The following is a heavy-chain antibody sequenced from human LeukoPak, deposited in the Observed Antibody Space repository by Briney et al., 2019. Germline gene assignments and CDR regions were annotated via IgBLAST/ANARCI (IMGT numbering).Heavy chain of an antibody. CDR1: GGSISSYY. V-gene: IGHV4-4*07. CDR3: ARVRSGSTARYYYYMDV. D-gene: IGHD2-2*01. J-gene: IGHJ6*03. Sequence: PSETLSLTCTVSGGSISSYYWSWIRQPAGKGLVWIGRIYTSGSTNYNPSLKSRVTMSVDTSKNQFSLKLSSVTAADTAVYYCARVRSGSTARYYYYMDVWGKGTTVTVSS. CDR2: IYTSGST.